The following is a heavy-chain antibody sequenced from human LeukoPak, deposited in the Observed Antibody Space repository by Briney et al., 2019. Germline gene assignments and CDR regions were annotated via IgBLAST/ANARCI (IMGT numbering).Heavy chain of an antibody. CDR1: GYTFTNYT. CDR2: IDTNTGNP. CDR3: TRGRDTTGYFVY. D-gene: IGHD3-22*01. Sequence: VASVKVSCKVPGYTFTNYTINWVRLAPGQGLEWMGWIDTNTGNPTYAQGFAGRFVFSLDTSVTTTYLRISSLKAEDTAVYYCTRGRDTTGYFVYWGQGTLVTVSS. V-gene: IGHV7-4-1*02. J-gene: IGHJ4*02.